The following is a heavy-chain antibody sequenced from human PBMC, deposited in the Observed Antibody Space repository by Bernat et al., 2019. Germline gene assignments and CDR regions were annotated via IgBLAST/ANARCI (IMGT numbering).Heavy chain of an antibody. CDR3: ASLFIGFTTRYDD. D-gene: IGHD2-2*01. Sequence: EVQLVESGGDLVQPGGSLRLSCAGSGFTFSSYWMHWVRQAPGKGLVWISRINGDGSSTNYADSVRGRFTISRDNAKNTLYLQMNSLRNEDTGVYYGASLFIGFTTRYDDWGQGTLVTVSS. J-gene: IGHJ4*02. V-gene: IGHV3-74*01. CDR1: GFTFSSYW. CDR2: INGDGSST.